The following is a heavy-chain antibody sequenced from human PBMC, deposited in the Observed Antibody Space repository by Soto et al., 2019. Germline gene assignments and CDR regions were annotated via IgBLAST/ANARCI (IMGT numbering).Heavy chain of an antibody. CDR1: GGTFSSYA. CDR2: IIPIFGTA. V-gene: IGHV1-69*06. J-gene: IGHJ6*02. Sequence: QVQLVQSGAEVKKPGSSVKVSCKASGGTFSSYAISWVRQAPGQGLEWMGGIIPIFGTANYAQKFQGRVTITADKSTSTAYMELSSLRSEDTAVYYCARGGYSGSPRLYYYYGMDVWGQGTTVTVSS. D-gene: IGHD6-6*01. CDR3: ARGGYSGSPRLYYYYGMDV.